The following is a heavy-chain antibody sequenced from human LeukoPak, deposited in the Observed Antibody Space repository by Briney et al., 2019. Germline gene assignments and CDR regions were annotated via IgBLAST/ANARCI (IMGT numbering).Heavy chain of an antibody. J-gene: IGHJ5*02. D-gene: IGHD2-2*01. CDR1: GGTFSSYA. V-gene: IGHV1-69*06. Sequence: SVKVSCKASGGTFSSYAISWVRQAPGQGLELMGGIIPIFGTANYAQKFQGRVTITADKSTSTAYMEPSSLRSEDTAVYYCARGGSEYQLLNWFDPWGQGTLVTVSS. CDR3: ARGGSEYQLLNWFDP. CDR2: IIPIFGTA.